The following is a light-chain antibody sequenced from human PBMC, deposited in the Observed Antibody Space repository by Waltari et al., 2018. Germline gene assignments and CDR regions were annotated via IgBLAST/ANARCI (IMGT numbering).Light chain of an antibody. CDR1: QSVSSY. J-gene: IGKJ2*01. CDR2: DAS. Sequence: ELVLTQSPVTLSLSPGDSATLTCRASQSVSSYLAWYQQKPGQAPRLLSYDASNRATGIPARFSGSGSGTDFTLTISSLEPEDFAVYYCQQRSNWPPMYTFGQGTKLEIK. V-gene: IGKV3-11*01. CDR3: QQRSNWPPMYT.